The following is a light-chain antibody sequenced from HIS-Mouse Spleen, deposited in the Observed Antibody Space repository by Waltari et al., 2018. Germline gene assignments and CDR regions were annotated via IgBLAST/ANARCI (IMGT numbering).Light chain of an antibody. Sequence: QSALTQPPSVSGSPGQSVTISCTGNSSDVGSYNRVSWYQQPPGTAPNLMIYEVSNRPSWLPDRCSGSKSGNTASLTISGLQAEDEAAYYCSSYTSSSTVFGTGTKVTVL. CDR3: SSYTSSSTV. CDR2: EVS. V-gene: IGLV2-18*02. J-gene: IGLJ1*01. CDR1: SSDVGSYNR.